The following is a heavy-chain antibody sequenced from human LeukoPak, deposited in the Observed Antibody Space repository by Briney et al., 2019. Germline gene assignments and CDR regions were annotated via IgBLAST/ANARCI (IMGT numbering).Heavy chain of an antibody. V-gene: IGHV1-69*13. J-gene: IGHJ4*02. Sequence: SVKVSCKASGCTFSSYAISWVRQAPGQGLEWMGGIIPIFGTANYAQKFQGRVTITADESTSTAYMELSSLRSEDTAVYYCATGDGTSYGSPSPFDYWGQGTLVTVSP. D-gene: IGHD5-18*01. CDR3: ATGDGTSYGSPSPFDY. CDR2: IIPIFGTA. CDR1: GCTFSSYA.